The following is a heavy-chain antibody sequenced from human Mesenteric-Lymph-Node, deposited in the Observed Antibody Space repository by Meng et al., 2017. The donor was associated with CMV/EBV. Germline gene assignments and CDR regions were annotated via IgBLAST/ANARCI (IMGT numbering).Heavy chain of an antibody. CDR2: INSDGSST. CDR1: YW. V-gene: IGHV3-74*01. CDR3: ARVSGKDGYSGYGPTDYGMDV. Sequence: YWMHWVRQDPGKGLVWVSRINSDGSSTSYADSVKGRFTISRDNAKNTLYLQMNSLRAEDTAVYYCARVSGKDGYSGYGPTDYGMDVWGQGTTVTVSS. D-gene: IGHD5-12*01. J-gene: IGHJ6*02.